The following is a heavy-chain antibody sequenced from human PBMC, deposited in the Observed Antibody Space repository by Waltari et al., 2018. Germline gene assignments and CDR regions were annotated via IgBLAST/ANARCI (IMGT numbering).Heavy chain of an antibody. CDR1: GYTFTGYY. CDR3: ARDKEDSSSLYYYYYYGMDV. V-gene: IGHV1-2*06. CDR2: INPNSGGT. D-gene: IGHD6-13*01. Sequence: QVQLVQSGAEVKKPGASVKVSCKASGYTFTGYYMHWVRQAPGQGLEWMGRINPNSGGTNYAQKFQGRVTMTRDTSISTAYMELSRLRSDDTAVYYCARDKEDSSSLYYYYYYGMDVWGQGTTVTVSS. J-gene: IGHJ6*02.